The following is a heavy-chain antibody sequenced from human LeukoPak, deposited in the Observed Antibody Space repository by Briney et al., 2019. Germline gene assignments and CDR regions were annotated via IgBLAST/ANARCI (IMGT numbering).Heavy chain of an antibody. D-gene: IGHD2-2*01. Sequence: GGSLRLSCAASGFTFSSYAMSWVRQAPGKGLEWVSAIDTSGGHTYYADSVKGRFTISRDNSENTLYLQMNSLRAEDTAVYYCAKESCSSRCNFDYWGQGTLVTVSS. V-gene: IGHV3-23*01. J-gene: IGHJ4*02. CDR2: IDTSGGHT. CDR1: GFTFSSYA. CDR3: AKESCSSRCNFDY.